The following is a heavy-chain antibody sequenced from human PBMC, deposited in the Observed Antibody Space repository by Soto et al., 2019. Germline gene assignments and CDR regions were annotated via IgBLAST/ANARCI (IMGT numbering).Heavy chain of an antibody. J-gene: IGHJ6*02. Sequence: ASVKVSCKASGNTVPNYAIHWVRQAPGQRLEWMGWINAGNGNTKYSQKFQGRVTITRDTSASTAYMELSSLRSEDTAVYYCARDLGHYYYYGMDVWGQGTTVTVSS. V-gene: IGHV1-3*01. CDR2: INAGNGNT. CDR3: ARDLGHYYYYGMDV. CDR1: GNTVPNYA.